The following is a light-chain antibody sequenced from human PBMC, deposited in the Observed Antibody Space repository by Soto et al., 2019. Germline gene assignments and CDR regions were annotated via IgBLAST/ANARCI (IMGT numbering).Light chain of an antibody. V-gene: IGKV1-8*01. J-gene: IGKJ1*01. CDR1: QGISSY. CDR3: QQYYNYPRT. Sequence: AIRMTQSPSSLSASTGDRVTITCRVSQGISSYLAWYQQKPGKAHKLLIYAASTLQSGVPSRFSGSGSGTDFTLTISWLQSEDFATYYCQQYYNYPRTFGQGTKVEIK. CDR2: AAS.